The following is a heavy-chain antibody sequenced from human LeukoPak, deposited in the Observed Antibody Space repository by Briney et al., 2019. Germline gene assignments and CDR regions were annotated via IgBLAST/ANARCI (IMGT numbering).Heavy chain of an antibody. J-gene: IGHJ4*02. D-gene: IGHD5-12*01. Sequence: SQTLSLTCAISGDSISSNSVAWNWIRQSPSRGLEWLGRTYYRSKWYNDYAVSVKSRTTINPDTSKNQFSLQLNSVTPEDTAVHYCARARLAGYDPNFDYWGQGTLVTVSS. V-gene: IGHV6-1*01. CDR2: TYYRSKWYN. CDR3: ARARLAGYDPNFDY. CDR1: GDSISSNSVA.